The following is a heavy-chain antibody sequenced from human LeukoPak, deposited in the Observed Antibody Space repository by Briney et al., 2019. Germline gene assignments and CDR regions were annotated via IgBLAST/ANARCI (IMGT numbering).Heavy chain of an antibody. V-gene: IGHV2-70*11. CDR2: IDWDDDK. CDR3: ARTEGAAAGHYYFDF. Sequence: SGPALVKPTQTLTLTCTFSGFPLSTSGMCVSWIRQPPGKALEWLARIDWDDDKYYSTSLKTRLTISKDTSKNQVVLTMTDMDPVDTATYYCARTEGAAAGHYYFDFWGQGTLVTVSS. D-gene: IGHD6-13*01. CDR1: GFPLSTSGMC. J-gene: IGHJ4*02.